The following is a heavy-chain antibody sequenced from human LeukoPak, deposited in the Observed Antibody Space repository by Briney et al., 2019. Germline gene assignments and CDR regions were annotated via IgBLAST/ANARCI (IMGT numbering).Heavy chain of an antibody. D-gene: IGHD3-22*01. CDR3: AKDLRKLDSSGPFDY. Sequence: GGSLRLSCAASGFTVSSNYMSWVRQAPGKGLEWVSVIYSGGSTYYADSVKGRFTISRDNSKNTLYLQMNSLRAEDTAVYYCAKDLRKLDSSGPFDYWGQGTLVTVSS. J-gene: IGHJ4*02. V-gene: IGHV3-53*05. CDR2: IYSGGST. CDR1: GFTVSSNY.